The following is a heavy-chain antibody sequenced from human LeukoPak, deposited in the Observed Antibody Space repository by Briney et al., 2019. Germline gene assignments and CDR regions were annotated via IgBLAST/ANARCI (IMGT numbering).Heavy chain of an antibody. V-gene: IGHV4-61*01. Sequence: SETLSLTCTVSGGSVSSGSYYWSWNRQPPGKGLEWIGYIYYSGSTNYNPSLKSRVTISVDTSKNQFSLKLSSVTAADTAVYYCAKSYKGYCSGGSCPDYWGQGTLVTVSS. CDR1: GGSVSSGSYY. CDR2: IYYSGST. CDR3: AKSYKGYCSGGSCPDY. D-gene: IGHD2-15*01. J-gene: IGHJ4*02.